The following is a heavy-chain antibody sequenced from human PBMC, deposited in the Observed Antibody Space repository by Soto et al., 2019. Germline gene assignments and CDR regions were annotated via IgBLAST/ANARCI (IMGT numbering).Heavy chain of an antibody. CDR3: AKRQLLWFGETASSDNGMVV. CDR1: GFTFNDYS. J-gene: IGHJ6*02. V-gene: IGHV3-23*01. D-gene: IGHD3-10*01. CDR2: ISNSGAST. Sequence: GGSLRHPCAASGFTFNDYSMSGVRQAPGKGLEWVSAISNSGASTYYADSVVGRFTISRDSPKNTLYLQMNSLRAEDKAVYYCAKRQLLWFGETASSDNGMVVRGHATTV.